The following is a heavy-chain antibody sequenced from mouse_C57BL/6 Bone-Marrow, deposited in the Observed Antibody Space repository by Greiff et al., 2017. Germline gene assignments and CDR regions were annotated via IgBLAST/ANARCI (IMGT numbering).Heavy chain of an antibody. J-gene: IGHJ2*01. CDR1: GFTFTDYY. Sequence: EVKVEESGGGLVQPGGSLSLSCAASGFTFTDYYMSWVRQPPGKALEWLGFIRNKANGYTTNYSAYVKGRFTISRDNYQSIIYLQLIALRAEDSAAYYCSRSSTVAIFDYWGQGTTLTVSS. CDR2: IRNKANGYTT. D-gene: IGHD1-1*01. V-gene: IGHV7-3*01. CDR3: SRSSTVAIFDY.